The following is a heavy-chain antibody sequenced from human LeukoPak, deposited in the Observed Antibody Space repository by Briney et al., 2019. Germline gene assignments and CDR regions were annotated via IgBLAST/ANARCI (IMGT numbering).Heavy chain of an antibody. CDR3: ARLPGGGHCTTTSCYALDAFDI. V-gene: IGHV4-59*01. J-gene: IGHJ3*02. Sequence: SETLSLTCTVSGGSITYSYYWSWIRQPPGKGLEWIGYIYYSGNTNIDPSLKSRLTISVDTSKNQFSLNLRSVTAADTAVYYCARLPGGGHCTTTSCYALDAFDIWGQGKMVTVFS. CDR2: IYYSGNT. D-gene: IGHD2-2*01. CDR1: GGSITYSYY.